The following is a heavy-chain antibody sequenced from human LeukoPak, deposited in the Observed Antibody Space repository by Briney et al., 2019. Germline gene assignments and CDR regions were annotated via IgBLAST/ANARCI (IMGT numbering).Heavy chain of an antibody. CDR3: AARSGSYYGY. V-gene: IGHV3-23*01. Sequence: GGSLRLSCAASGFTFSSYAMSWVRQAPGKELEWVSAISGSGGSTYYADSVKGRFTISRDNSKNALYLQMNSLRAEDTAVYYCAARSGSYYGYWGQGTLVTVSS. D-gene: IGHD1-26*01. CDR2: ISGSGGST. CDR1: GFTFSSYA. J-gene: IGHJ4*02.